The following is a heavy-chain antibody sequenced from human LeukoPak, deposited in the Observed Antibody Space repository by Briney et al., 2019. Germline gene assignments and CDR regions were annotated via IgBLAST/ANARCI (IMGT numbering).Heavy chain of an antibody. CDR1: GGSITNYY. D-gene: IGHD4-17*01. CDR3: GRAATVATTPHWYFDL. Sequence: SETLSLTCTVSGGSITNYYWSWIRQSAEKGLEWIGRLCTNGDTNYSPFFKSRATMSIDTSKNQFSLNLISVTAADTAVYYCGRAATVATTPHWYFDLWGRGTLVTVSA. J-gene: IGHJ2*01. V-gene: IGHV4-4*07. CDR2: LCTNGDT.